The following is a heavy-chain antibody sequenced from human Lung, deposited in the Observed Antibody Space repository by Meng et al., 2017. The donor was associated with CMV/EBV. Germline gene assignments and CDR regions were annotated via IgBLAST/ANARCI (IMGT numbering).Heavy chain of an antibody. J-gene: IGHJ4*02. Sequence: SETLSLTCSVSGGPFNTYYWSWIRQPPGKGLEWIGDINHGGGTNYNPSLKSRVTILVDTSTNQFSLRVGSVTAADTAVYYCAIPDGDGYRTFASWGQGTLVTVSS. V-gene: IGHV4-34*01. D-gene: IGHD5-24*01. CDR1: GGPFNTYY. CDR2: INHGGGT. CDR3: AIPDGDGYRTFAS.